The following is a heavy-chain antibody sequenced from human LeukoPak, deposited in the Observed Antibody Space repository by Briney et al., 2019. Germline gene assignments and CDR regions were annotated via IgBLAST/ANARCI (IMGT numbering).Heavy chain of an antibody. Sequence: GASVKVSCKASGYRFTSYSSSWVRQAPGQGREWVGWISSYNGKSNYVKNVEGRVTMTTDRTTGTAYMELRSLRSDDTAIYYCARNYDSSKDGNDYWGQGTLVTVSS. J-gene: IGHJ4*02. D-gene: IGHD3-22*01. CDR2: ISSYNGKS. CDR3: ARNYDSSKDGNDY. V-gene: IGHV1-18*01. CDR1: GYRFTSYS.